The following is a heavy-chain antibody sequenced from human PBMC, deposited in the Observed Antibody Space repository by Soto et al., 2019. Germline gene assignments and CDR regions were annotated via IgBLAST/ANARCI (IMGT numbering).Heavy chain of an antibody. V-gene: IGHV4-31*03. CDR1: GGSISSGGYY. J-gene: IGHJ6*02. CDR2: IYYSGST. CDR3: ARGPILTYYYYYGMDV. Sequence: SETLSLTCTVSGGSISSGGYYWSWIRQPTGKGLEWIGYIYYSGSTYDNPSLKSRVTISVDTSKNQFSLKLSSVTAADTAVYYCARGPILTYYYYYGMDVWGQGTTITVSS. D-gene: IGHD3-3*01.